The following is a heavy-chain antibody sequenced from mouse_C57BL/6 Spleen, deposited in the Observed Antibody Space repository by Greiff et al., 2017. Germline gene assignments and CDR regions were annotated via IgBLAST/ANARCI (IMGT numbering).Heavy chain of an antibody. CDR1: GYAFSSSW. CDR2: IYPGDGDT. J-gene: IGHJ3*01. Sequence: QVQLQQSGPELVKPGASVKISCKASGYAFSSSWMNWVKQRPGKGLEWIGRIYPGDGDTNYNGKFKGKATLTADKSSSTAYMQLSSLTSEDSAVYFCANYGSSSPFAYWGQGTLVTVSA. CDR3: ANYGSSSPFAY. V-gene: IGHV1-82*01. D-gene: IGHD1-1*01.